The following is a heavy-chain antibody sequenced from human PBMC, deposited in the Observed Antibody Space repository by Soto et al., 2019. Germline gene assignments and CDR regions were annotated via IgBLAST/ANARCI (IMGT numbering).Heavy chain of an antibody. J-gene: IGHJ4*02. CDR1: GGSFSGYY. V-gene: IGHV4-34*01. CDR2: INHSGST. D-gene: IGHD6-13*01. CDR3: ARASKWRGSSSWCLDY. Sequence: SETLSLTCAVYGGSFSGYYWSWIRQPPGRGLEWIGEINHSGSTNYNPSLKSRATISVDTSKNQFSLKLSSVTAADTAVYYCARASKWRGSSSWCLDYWGQGTLVTVSS.